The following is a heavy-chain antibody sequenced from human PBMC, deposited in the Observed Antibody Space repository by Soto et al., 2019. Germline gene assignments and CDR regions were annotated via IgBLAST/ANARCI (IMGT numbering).Heavy chain of an antibody. Sequence: SETLSLTCTVSGGSISSSSYYWGWIRQPPGKGLEWIGSIYYSGSTYYNPSLKSRVTISVDTSKNQFSLKLSSVTAADTAVYYCARLLRVRAFDICGQGPMVTVSS. CDR3: ARLLRVRAFDI. D-gene: IGHD4-17*01. CDR1: GGSISSSSYY. J-gene: IGHJ3*02. V-gene: IGHV4-39*01. CDR2: IYYSGST.